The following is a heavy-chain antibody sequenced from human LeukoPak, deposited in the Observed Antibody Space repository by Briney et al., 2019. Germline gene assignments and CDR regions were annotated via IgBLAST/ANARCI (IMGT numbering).Heavy chain of an antibody. CDR3: ATREASYDSSGYYALAFDY. D-gene: IGHD3-22*01. CDR2: FDPEDGET. J-gene: IGHJ4*02. CDR1: GYTLTELS. V-gene: IGHV1-24*01. Sequence: ASVKVSCKVSGYTLTELSIHWVRQAPGKGLEWMGVFDPEDGETIYSQKFQGRVTMTEDTSIDTAYMELSSQRSEDTAVYYCATREASYDSSGYYALAFDYWGQGTLVTVSS.